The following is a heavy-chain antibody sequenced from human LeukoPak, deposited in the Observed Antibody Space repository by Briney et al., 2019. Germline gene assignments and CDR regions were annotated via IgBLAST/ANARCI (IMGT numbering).Heavy chain of an antibody. Sequence: PSETLSLTCTVSGGSISYYYWSWIRQSPGKGLEWIGYIYYNGSTNYNPSLKSRVTISVDMSKNQFSLKLSSVTAADTAVYYCATLNDILTGYRYFDYWGQGTLVTVSS. D-gene: IGHD3-9*01. CDR2: IYYNGST. V-gene: IGHV4-59*01. J-gene: IGHJ4*02. CDR1: GGSISYYY. CDR3: ATLNDILTGYRYFDY.